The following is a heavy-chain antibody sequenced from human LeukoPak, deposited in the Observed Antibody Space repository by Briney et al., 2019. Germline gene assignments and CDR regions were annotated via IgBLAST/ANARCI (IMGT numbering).Heavy chain of an antibody. D-gene: IGHD6-13*01. CDR2: ISGSGGST. Sequence: GGSLRLSCAVSGFTFSSYAMSWVRQAPGKGLEWVSAISGSGGSTYYADSVKGRFTISRDNSKNTLYLQMNSLRAEDTAVYYCAKGPLVAAAGSYYYYMDVWGKGTTVTVSS. CDR1: GFTFSSYA. CDR3: AKGPLVAAAGSYYYYMDV. V-gene: IGHV3-23*01. J-gene: IGHJ6*03.